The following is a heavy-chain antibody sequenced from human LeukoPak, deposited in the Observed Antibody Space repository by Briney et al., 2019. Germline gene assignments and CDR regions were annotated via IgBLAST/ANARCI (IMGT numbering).Heavy chain of an antibody. V-gene: IGHV4-39*01. CDR1: GGSISSSSYY. CDR3: ARSYCSGGSCYWDAFDI. D-gene: IGHD2-15*01. CDR2: IYYSGST. Sequence: SETLSLTCTVSGGSISSSSYYWGWIRQPPGKGLEWIGSIYYSGSTYYNPSLKSRVTISVDTSKNQFSLKLSSVTAADTAVYYCARSYCSGGSCYWDAFDIWGQGTMVTVSS. J-gene: IGHJ3*02.